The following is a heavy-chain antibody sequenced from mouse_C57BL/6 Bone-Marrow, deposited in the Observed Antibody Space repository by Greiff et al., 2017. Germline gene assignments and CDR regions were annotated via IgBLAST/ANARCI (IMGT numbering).Heavy chain of an antibody. CDR3: ARIYYYSNSDY. CDR1: GFTFSSYA. J-gene: IGHJ2*01. D-gene: IGHD2-5*01. V-gene: IGHV5-4*03. CDR2: ISDGGSYT. Sequence: DVKLVESGGGLVKPGGSLKLSCAASGFTFSSYAMSWVRQTPEKRLEWVATISDGGSYTYYPDNVKGRFTISRDNAKNNLYLQMSHLKSEDTAMYYCARIYYYSNSDYWGQGTTLTVSS.